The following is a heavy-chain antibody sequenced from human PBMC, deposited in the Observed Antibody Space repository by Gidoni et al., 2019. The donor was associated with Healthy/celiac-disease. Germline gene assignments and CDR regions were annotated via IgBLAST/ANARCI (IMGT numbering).Heavy chain of an antibody. Sequence: QVQLVQSGAEVKKPGSSVKVSCKASGGTFSSYAISWVRQAPGQGLEWMGGIIPIFGTANYAQKFQGRVTITADKSTSTAYMELSSLRSEDTAVYYCARSHPKKVVVVAAGYYYYGMDVWGQGTTVTVSS. V-gene: IGHV1-69*06. CDR3: ARSHPKKVVVVAAGYYYYGMDV. CDR1: GGTFSSYA. D-gene: IGHD2-15*01. CDR2: IIPIFGTA. J-gene: IGHJ6*02.